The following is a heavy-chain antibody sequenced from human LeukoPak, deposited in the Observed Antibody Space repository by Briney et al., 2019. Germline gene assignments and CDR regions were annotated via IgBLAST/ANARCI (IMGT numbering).Heavy chain of an antibody. D-gene: IGHD5-18*01. V-gene: IGHV3-23*01. Sequence: PGGSLRLSCAASGFTFNIYALGWVRQAPGKGLEWVSSINDSGDIINYADSVKGRFTISRDNSKNTLYLQMNSLRAEDTAVYYCANAEPGYSYGIDYWGQGTLVTVSS. CDR3: ANAEPGYSYGIDY. CDR2: INDSGDII. CDR1: GFTFNIYA. J-gene: IGHJ4*02.